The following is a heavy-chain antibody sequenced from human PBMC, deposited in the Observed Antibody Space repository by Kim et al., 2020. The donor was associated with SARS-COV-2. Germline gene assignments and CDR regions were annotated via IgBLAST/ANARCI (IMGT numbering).Heavy chain of an antibody. CDR3: ASTAVAGTGDY. D-gene: IGHD6-19*01. J-gene: IGHJ4*02. V-gene: IGHV3-66*01. CDR2: IYSGGST. Sequence: GGSLRLSCAASGFTVSSNYMSWVRQAPGKGLEWVSVIYSGGSTYYADSVKGRFTISRDNSKNTLYLQMNSLRAEDTAVYYCASTAVAGTGDYWGQGTLVTVSS. CDR1: GFTVSSNY.